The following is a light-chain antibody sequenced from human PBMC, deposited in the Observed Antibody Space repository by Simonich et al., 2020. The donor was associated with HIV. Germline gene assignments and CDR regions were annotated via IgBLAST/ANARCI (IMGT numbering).Light chain of an antibody. V-gene: IGLV2-14*01. CDR2: EDS. Sequence: QSVLTQPASMSGSPGQSITISCTETSSDVGGYNYVSWYQQHPGKAPKLIIYEDSKRPSGVSNRFSGSKSGNTASLTISGLQADDETDYYCCSYTNRVVFGGGTKLTVL. J-gene: IGLJ2*01. CDR1: SSDVGGYNY. CDR3: CSYTNRVV.